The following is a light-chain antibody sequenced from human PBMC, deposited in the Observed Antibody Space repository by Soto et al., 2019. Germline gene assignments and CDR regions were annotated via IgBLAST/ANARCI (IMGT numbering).Light chain of an antibody. CDR1: SSEVGAYNY. Sequence: QSALTQPASVSGSPGQSITISCTGTSSEVGAYNYVSWYQQHPGKAPKLMIYDVSNRPSGVSDRFSGSKSGNTASLTISGLQAEDEADYYCSSYISSSTSVVFGGGTKLTVL. V-gene: IGLV2-14*01. J-gene: IGLJ2*01. CDR3: SSYISSSTSVV. CDR2: DVS.